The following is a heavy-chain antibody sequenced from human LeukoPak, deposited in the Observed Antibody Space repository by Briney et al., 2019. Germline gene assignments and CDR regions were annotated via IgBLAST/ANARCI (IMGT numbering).Heavy chain of an antibody. CDR3: ARHSYSSSWYGTFDT. D-gene: IGHD6-13*01. Sequence: SETLSLTCTVSGGSISSYYWSWIRQPPGKGLEWIGYIYYSGSTNYNPSLKSRVTISVDTSKNQFSPKLSSVTAADTAVYYCARHSYSSSWYGTFDTWGQGSLVTVSS. J-gene: IGHJ5*02. V-gene: IGHV4-59*08. CDR2: IYYSGST. CDR1: GGSISSYY.